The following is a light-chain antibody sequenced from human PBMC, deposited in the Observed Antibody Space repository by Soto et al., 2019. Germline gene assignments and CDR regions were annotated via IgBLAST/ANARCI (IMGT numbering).Light chain of an antibody. CDR1: QSVSST. CDR2: GAS. V-gene: IGKV3-15*01. J-gene: IGKJ2*01. CDR3: QQYNNWPYT. Sequence: EIVMTQSPATLSVSPGERATLSCRASQSVSSTLAWYQQKPGQAPRLLIYGASNRATGIPARFSGSISGTEFTLTISSLQSEDFAVYYCQQYNNWPYTFGQGTKLEIK.